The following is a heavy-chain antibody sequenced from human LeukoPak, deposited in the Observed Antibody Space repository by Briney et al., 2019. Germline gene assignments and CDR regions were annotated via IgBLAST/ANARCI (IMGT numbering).Heavy chain of an antibody. J-gene: IGHJ6*03. CDR2: ISGSGGST. D-gene: IGHD4-17*01. V-gene: IGHV3-23*01. CDR1: GFTFSSYA. CDR3: AKGVRFADYYYMDV. Sequence: GGSLRLSCAASGFTFSSYAMSWVRQAPGKGLEWVSAISGSGGSTYYADSVKGRFTISRDNSKYTLYLQMNSLRAEDTAVYYCAKGVRFADYYYMDVWGKGTTVTVSS.